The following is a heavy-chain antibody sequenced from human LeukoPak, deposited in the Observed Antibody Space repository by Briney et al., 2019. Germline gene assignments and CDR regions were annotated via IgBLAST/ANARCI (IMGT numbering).Heavy chain of an antibody. J-gene: IGHJ4*02. Sequence: PGGSLRLSCAASGFTFSDYYWSWIRQPPGKGLEWIGYIYYSGSTKYNPSLKSRVTISVDTSKNQFSLKLSSVTAADTAVYYCARLGPGGHGEFDYWGQGTLVTVSS. V-gene: IGHV4-59*01. CDR3: ARLGPGGHGEFDY. CDR2: IYYSGST. CDR1: GFTFSDYY. D-gene: IGHD3-10*01.